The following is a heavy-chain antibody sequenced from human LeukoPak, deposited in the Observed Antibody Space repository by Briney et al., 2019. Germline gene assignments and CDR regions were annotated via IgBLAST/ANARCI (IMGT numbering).Heavy chain of an antibody. V-gene: IGHV4-34*01. Sequence: SETLSLTCAVYGGSFSGYYWSWIRQPPGKGLEWIGEINHSGSTNYNPSLKSRVTISVDTSKNQFSLKLSSVTAADTAVYYCARGGLGLRYFDWTPRLYYFDYWGQGTLVTVSS. CDR2: INHSGST. CDR1: GGSFSGYY. CDR3: ARGGLGLRYFDWTPRLYYFDY. J-gene: IGHJ4*02. D-gene: IGHD3-9*01.